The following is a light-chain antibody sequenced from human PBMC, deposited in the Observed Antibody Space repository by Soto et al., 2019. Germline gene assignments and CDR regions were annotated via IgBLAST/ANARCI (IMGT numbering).Light chain of an antibody. CDR2: DVS. CDR1: ISDIGDYNY. J-gene: IGLJ2*01. CDR3: SSYRSSSPLVV. Sequence: QSALTQPASVSGSPGQSITISYTGTISDIGDYNYVSWYQQHPGKAPKLMIYDVSNRPSGVSNRFSGSKSGYTASLTISGLQPEDEADYYCSSYRSSSPLVVFGGGTKLTVL. V-gene: IGLV2-14*03.